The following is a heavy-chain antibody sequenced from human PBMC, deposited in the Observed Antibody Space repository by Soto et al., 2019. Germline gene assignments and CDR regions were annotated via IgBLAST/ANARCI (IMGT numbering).Heavy chain of an antibody. J-gene: IGHJ4*02. CDR2: IIPILGIA. V-gene: IGHV1-69*08. CDR1: GGTFSSYN. Sequence: QVQLVQSGAKVKKPGSSVKVSYKASGGTFSSYNISWVRQAPGQGLEWRGRIIPILGIANYAHKFQGRVTITADKSTSTAYMELSSLRSEDTAVYYCARDRGSSSPAFYFDYWGQGTLVTVSS. D-gene: IGHD6-13*01. CDR3: ARDRGSSSPAFYFDY.